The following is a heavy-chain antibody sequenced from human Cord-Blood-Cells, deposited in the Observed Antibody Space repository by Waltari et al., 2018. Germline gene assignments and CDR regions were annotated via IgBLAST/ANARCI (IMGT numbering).Heavy chain of an antibody. CDR1: GGSISSSNW. J-gene: IGHJ6*02. Sequence: QVQLQESGPGLVKPSGTLSLTCAVSGGSISSSNWWSWVRQPPGKGLEWIGEIYHSGSTNYTPSLKSRVTRSVDKSKNQFSLKLSSVTAADTAVYYCARDVRFRELYYYYYYGMDVWGQGTTVTVSS. V-gene: IGHV4-4*02. CDR2: IYHSGST. CDR3: ARDVRFRELYYYYYYGMDV. D-gene: IGHD3-10*01.